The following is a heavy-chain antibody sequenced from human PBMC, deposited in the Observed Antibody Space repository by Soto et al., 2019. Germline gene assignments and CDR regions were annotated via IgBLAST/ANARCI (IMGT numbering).Heavy chain of an antibody. V-gene: IGHV1-18*01. Sequence: ASVTVSCKASGYTFSTYDISWVRQAPGQGLEWMGWISTYSGDTKYAQKFQGRVTMTTDTSTTTAYLELRSLRSDDTAVYYCARHHGPTTSENWFDPWGQGTRVTVSS. D-gene: IGHD5-12*01. CDR2: ISTYSGDT. CDR3: ARHHGPTTSENWFDP. CDR1: GYTFSTYD. J-gene: IGHJ5*02.